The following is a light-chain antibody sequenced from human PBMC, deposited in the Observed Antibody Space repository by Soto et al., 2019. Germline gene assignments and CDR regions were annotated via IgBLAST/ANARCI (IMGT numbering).Light chain of an antibody. CDR1: SSNIGAGYD. Sequence: QSVLTQPPSVSGAPGQRVTISCTGSSSNIGAGYDVHWYQQLPGTAPKLLIYGNNNRPSGVPDRFSGSKSGTSASLAITGLQAEDDAVYYCQSYDSSLSGRVFGTGTKLTVL. J-gene: IGLJ1*01. CDR2: GNN. V-gene: IGLV1-40*01. CDR3: QSYDSSLSGRV.